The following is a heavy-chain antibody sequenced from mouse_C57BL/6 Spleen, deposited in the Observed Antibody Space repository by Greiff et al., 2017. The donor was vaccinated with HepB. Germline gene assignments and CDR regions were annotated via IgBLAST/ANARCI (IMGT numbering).Heavy chain of an antibody. V-gene: IGHV1-69*01. Sequence: QVQLQQPGAELVMPGASVKLSCKASGYTFTSYWMHWVKQRPGQGLEWIGEIDPSDSYTNYNQKFKGKSTLTVDKSSSTAYMQLSSLTSEDSAVYYGARLGYGSSYDAMDYWGQGTSVTVSS. D-gene: IGHD1-1*01. CDR3: ARLGYGSSYDAMDY. CDR2: IDPSDSYT. CDR1: GYTFTSYW. J-gene: IGHJ4*01.